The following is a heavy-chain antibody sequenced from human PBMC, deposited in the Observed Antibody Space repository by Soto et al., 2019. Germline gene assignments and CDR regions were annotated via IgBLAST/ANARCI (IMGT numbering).Heavy chain of an antibody. Sequence: ASVKVSCKASGYTFTSYGISWVRQAPGQGLEWMGWISAYNGNTNYARKLQGRVTMTTDTSTSTAYMELRSLRSDDTAVYYCARLTIAARQFDPWGQGTLVTVSS. V-gene: IGHV1-18*04. CDR1: GYTFTSYG. D-gene: IGHD6-6*01. CDR2: ISAYNGNT. J-gene: IGHJ5*02. CDR3: ARLTIAARQFDP.